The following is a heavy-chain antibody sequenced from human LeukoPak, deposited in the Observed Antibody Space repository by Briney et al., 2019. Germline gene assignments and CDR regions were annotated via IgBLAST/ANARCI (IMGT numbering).Heavy chain of an antibody. D-gene: IGHD6-13*01. CDR3: AKNEAGGIPLD. J-gene: IGHJ4*02. Sequence: GGSLRLSCTASGFTFSSYAMNWVRQAPGKGLEWVSGISGTGDSTYYADSVKGRFTISRDNSKNTLSLQMNSLRAEDTAVYYCAKNEAGGIPLDWGQGTLVTVSS. V-gene: IGHV3-23*01. CDR2: ISGTGDST. CDR1: GFTFSSYA.